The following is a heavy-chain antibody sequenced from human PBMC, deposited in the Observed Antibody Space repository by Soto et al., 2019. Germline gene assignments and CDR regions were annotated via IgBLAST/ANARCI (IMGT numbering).Heavy chain of an antibody. Sequence: QPGGSLRLSCVSSGFPFSSYALHWVRQAPGKGLEWVAVVSFDGYTRYYADSVKGRFTISRDNSKNTLYLQLNSLRSNDTALYYCARAYCSSPNCFSFAYWGQGTPVTVSS. J-gene: IGHJ4*02. CDR3: ARAYCSSPNCFSFAY. D-gene: IGHD2-2*01. V-gene: IGHV3-30-3*01. CDR1: GFPFSSYA. CDR2: VSFDGYTR.